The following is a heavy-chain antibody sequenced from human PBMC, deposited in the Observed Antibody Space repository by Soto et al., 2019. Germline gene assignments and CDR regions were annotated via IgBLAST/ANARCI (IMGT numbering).Heavy chain of an antibody. D-gene: IGHD3-22*01. CDR2: IIPIFGTA. J-gene: IGHJ2*01. Sequence: QVELVQSGAEVKKPGSSVKVSCQASEDTFRNYAISWVRQAPGQGLEWMGGIIPIFGTANYARKLQGRVTITADTSANTVYLKLSSLRYENTAVYYCASTKYDSSAYYYWYLGLWGRGTLVTVSS. V-gene: IGHV1-69*06. CDR1: EDTFRNYA. CDR3: ASTKYDSSAYYYWYLGL.